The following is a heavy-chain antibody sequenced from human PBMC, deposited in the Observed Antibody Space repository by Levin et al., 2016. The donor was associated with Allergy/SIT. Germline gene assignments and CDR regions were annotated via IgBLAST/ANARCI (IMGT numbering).Heavy chain of an antibody. V-gene: IGHV3-21*01. J-gene: IGHJ4*02. CDR2: ITSTSSYM. CDR1: GFTFSSYT. Sequence: GESLKISCAASGFTFSSYTMTWVRQAPRKGLGWVSSITSTSSYMWYADSVKGRFTISRDNAKNSLYLQMNSLRAEDTAVYYCARDLTGNFANWGQGTLVTVSS. CDR3: ARDLTGNFAN. D-gene: IGHD1-7*01.